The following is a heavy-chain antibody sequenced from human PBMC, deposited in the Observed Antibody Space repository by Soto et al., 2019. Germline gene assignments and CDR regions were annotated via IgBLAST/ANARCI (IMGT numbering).Heavy chain of an antibody. CDR3: ARSQRIQLWIGLGWFDP. J-gene: IGHJ5*02. CDR1: WGSIRNRGYY. D-gene: IGHD5-18*01. Sequence: SSVTLCLPCTVFWGSIRNRGYYRGLNHQPPGKGLECIGSIYYSGSTYYNPSLKSRVTISVDTSKNQVSLKLGSVTAADTAVYYCARSQRIQLWIGLGWFDPWGQGTLVTVSS. CDR2: IYYSGST. V-gene: IGHV4-39*01.